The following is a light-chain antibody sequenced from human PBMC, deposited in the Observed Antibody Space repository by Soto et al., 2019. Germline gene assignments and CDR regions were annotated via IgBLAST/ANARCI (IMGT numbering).Light chain of an antibody. CDR2: AAS. J-gene: IGKJ4*01. CDR3: QQSYTTPLS. V-gene: IGKV1-39*01. CDR1: QSISSY. Sequence: DIQMTQSPYSLSASVGDSVTITCRASQSISSYLNWYQQKPGKAPELLIYAASRLQSGVPSRFSGSGSGTDFTLTISSLQPEDFATYYCQQSYTTPLSFGGGTKVEIK.